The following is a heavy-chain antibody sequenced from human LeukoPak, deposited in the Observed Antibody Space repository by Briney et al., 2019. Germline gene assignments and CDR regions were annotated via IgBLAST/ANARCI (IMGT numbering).Heavy chain of an antibody. CDR1: GGXFSGYY. J-gene: IGHJ6*02. CDR2: INHSGST. CDR3: ARLQITMIVVVTAFDYYGMDV. D-gene: IGHD3-22*01. Sequence: SETLSLTCAVYGGXFSGYYWSWIRQPPGKGLEWIGEINHSGSTNYNPSLKSRVTISVDTSKNQFSLKLSSVTAADTAVYYCARLQITMIVVVTAFDYYGMDVWGQGTTVTVSS. V-gene: IGHV4-34*01.